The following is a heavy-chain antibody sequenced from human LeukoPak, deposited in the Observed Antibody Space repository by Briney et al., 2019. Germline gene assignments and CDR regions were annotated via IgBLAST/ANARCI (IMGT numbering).Heavy chain of an antibody. V-gene: IGHV3-20*01. D-gene: IGHD5-24*01. J-gene: IGHJ5*02. CDR2: INWNGGST. CDR3: ARGSRDGYNYWFDP. Sequence: GSLRLSCAASGFTFSSYAMSWVRQAPGKGLEWVSGINWNGGSTGYADSVKGRFTISRDNAKNSLYLQMNSLRAEDTALYHCARGSRDGYNYWFDPWGQGTLVTVSS. CDR1: GFTFSSYA.